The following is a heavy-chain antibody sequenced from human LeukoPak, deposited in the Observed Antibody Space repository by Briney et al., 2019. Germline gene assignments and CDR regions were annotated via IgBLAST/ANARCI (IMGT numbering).Heavy chain of an antibody. Sequence: SETLSLTCAVYGGSFSGYYWSWIRQPPGKGLEWIGEIDHSGSTNYNPSLKSRVIISVDTSKNQFSLKVNSVTAADTALYYCASRRDGYVNPFDCWGQGTKVTVSS. D-gene: IGHD5-24*01. CDR3: ASRRDGYVNPFDC. CDR2: IDHSGST. CDR1: GGSFSGYY. J-gene: IGHJ4*02. V-gene: IGHV4-34*01.